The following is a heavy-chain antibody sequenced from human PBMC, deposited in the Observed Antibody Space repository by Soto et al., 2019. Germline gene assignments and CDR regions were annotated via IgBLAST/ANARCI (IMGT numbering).Heavy chain of an antibody. CDR3: ARRIKYSSSSDAFDI. V-gene: IGHV5-51*01. J-gene: IGHJ3*02. D-gene: IGHD6-6*01. CDR2: IYPGDSDT. CDR1: GYSFTSYW. Sequence: GESLKISCXGSGYSFTSYWIGWVRQMPGKGLEWMGIIYPGDSDTRYSPSFQGQVTISADKSISTAYLQWSSLKASDTAMYYCARRIKYSSSSDAFDIWGQGTMVTVSS.